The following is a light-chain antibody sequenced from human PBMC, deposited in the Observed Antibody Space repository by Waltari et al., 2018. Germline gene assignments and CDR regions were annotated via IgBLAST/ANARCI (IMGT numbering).Light chain of an antibody. CDR2: RND. Sequence: QPVLTKPPSASGTPGHTVTISCSGGASNIGNNVVNWYQQLPGTAPKLVIYRNDLRPSGVPDRFSGSKSGTSASLAISGLQSEDEADYYCAAWDDSLNGRWVFGGGTKVTVL. J-gene: IGLJ3*02. V-gene: IGLV1-44*01. CDR1: ASNIGNNV. CDR3: AAWDDSLNGRWV.